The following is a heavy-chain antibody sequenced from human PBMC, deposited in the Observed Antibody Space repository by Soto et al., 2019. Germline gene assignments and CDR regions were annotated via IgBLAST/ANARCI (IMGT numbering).Heavy chain of an antibody. Sequence: SSETLSLTCAVYGGSFSCYYWSWIRQPPGKGLEWIGEINHSGSTNYNPSLKSRVTISVDTSKNQFSLKLSSVTAADTAVYYCARYCSGGSCYSDAFDIWGQGTMVTVSS. CDR1: GGSFSCYY. J-gene: IGHJ3*02. CDR3: ARYCSGGSCYSDAFDI. CDR2: INHSGST. V-gene: IGHV4-34*01. D-gene: IGHD2-15*01.